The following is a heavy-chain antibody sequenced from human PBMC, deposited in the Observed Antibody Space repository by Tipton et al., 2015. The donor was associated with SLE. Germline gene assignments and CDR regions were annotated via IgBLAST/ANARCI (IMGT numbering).Heavy chain of an antibody. D-gene: IGHD1-26*01. CDR2: IYYSGST. CDR3: ARDSSGSYYDAFDI. J-gene: IGHJ3*02. CDR1: GGSISSYY. V-gene: IGHV4-59*01. Sequence: TLSLTCTVSGGSISSYYWSWIRQPPGKGLEWIGYIYYSGSTNYNPSLKSRVTISVDTSKNQFSLKLSSVTAADTAVYYCARDSSGSYYDAFDIWGQGTMVTVSS.